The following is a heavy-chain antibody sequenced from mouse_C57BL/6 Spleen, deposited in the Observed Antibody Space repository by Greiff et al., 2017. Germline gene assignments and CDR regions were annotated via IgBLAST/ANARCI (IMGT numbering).Heavy chain of an antibody. Sequence: VQLQQSGAELVRPGSSVKMSCKTSGYTFTSYGINWVKQRPGQGLEWIGYIYIGNGYTEYNEKFKGKATLTSDTSSSTAYMQLSSLTSEDSAIXFCASPHYYGSSYGGYYFDYWGQGTTLTVSS. D-gene: IGHD1-1*01. CDR1: GYTFTSYG. J-gene: IGHJ2*01. CDR2: IYIGNGYT. CDR3: ASPHYYGSSYGGYYFDY. V-gene: IGHV1-58*01.